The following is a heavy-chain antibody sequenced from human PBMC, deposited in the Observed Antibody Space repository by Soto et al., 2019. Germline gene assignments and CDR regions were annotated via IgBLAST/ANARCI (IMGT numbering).Heavy chain of an antibody. V-gene: IGHV6-1*01. J-gene: IGHJ5*02. CDR2: TYYRSKWYN. CDR3: ARVEDIVVVPAAMSFDP. Sequence: SQTLSLTCAISGDSVSSNSAAWNWIRQSPSRGLEWLGRTYYRSKWYNDYAVSVKSRITINPDTSKNQFSLQLNSVTPEDTAVYYCARVEDIVVVPAAMSFDPWGQGTLVTVS. CDR1: GDSVSSNSAA. D-gene: IGHD2-2*01.